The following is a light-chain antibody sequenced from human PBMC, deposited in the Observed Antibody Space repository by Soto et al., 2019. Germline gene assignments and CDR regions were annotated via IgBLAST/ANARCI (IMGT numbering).Light chain of an antibody. CDR1: QGIRH. J-gene: IGKJ2*01. CDR3: LQHNTYPYN. CDR2: ATS. Sequence: DIQMTQSPFSLSASVGDRVTITCLASQGIRHLGWFQQKPGEDPKRLIYATSKLESGAPSRFSGSGSGTEFTLPITSLQPEDFATYFCLQHNTYPYNFGQGTTVDIK. V-gene: IGKV1-17*01.